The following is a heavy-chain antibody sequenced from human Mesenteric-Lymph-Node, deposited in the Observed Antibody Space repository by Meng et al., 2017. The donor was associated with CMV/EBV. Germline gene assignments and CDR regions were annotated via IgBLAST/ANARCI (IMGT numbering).Heavy chain of an antibody. CDR2: MNPGSGYI. D-gene: IGHD1-26*01. CDR1: GYTFSNFH. CDR3: ARLIVGATDWFDS. V-gene: IGHV1-8*03. J-gene: IGHJ5*01. Sequence: ASVKVSCKASGYTFSNFHIYWLRRATGQGLEWMGWMNPGSGYIGYAQKFQGRVSITTDTSISTAFLEVNSLTSDDTAMYYCARLIVGATDWFDSWGQGTTVTVSS.